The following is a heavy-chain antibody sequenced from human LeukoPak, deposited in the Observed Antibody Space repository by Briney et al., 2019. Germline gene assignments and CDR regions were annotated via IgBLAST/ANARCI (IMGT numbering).Heavy chain of an antibody. CDR2: ISSSSSSR. CDR1: GLGFPSYN. CDR3: VAQDGFDI. Sequence: GGSLRLSCAGSGLGFPSYNMNWVRQAPGKGLEWVAYISSSSSSRYYADSVKGRFTMSRDNAKNSLYLQMSSLRDEDTAVYYCVAQDGFDIWGQGTTVTVSS. J-gene: IGHJ3*02. V-gene: IGHV3-48*02.